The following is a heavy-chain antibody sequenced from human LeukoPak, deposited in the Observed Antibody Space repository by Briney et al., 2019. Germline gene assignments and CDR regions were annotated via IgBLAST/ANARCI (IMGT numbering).Heavy chain of an antibody. D-gene: IGHD4-11*01. CDR1: GGIFSSYA. CDR3: AREENDYSRWFEP. CDR2: IIPVFGTT. J-gene: IGHJ5*02. Sequence: ASVKVSCKASGGIFSSYAISWVRQVPGQGLEWMGGIIPVFGTTSYAQKFQGRVTLTTDESTSTTYMELSSRRSEDTAVYYCAREENDYSRWFEPWGQGTLVTVSS. V-gene: IGHV1-69*05.